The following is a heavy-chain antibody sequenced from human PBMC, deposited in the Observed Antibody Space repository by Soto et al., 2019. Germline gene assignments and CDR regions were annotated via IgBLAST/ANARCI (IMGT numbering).Heavy chain of an antibody. Sequence: QVKLVQAGAEVKKPGASVRVSCKPSGYTFSNYGISWVRQAPGQGLEWMGWISADNGHTNFTQKLQGRVTMTTDTSTSTAYMELRSLRSDDTAVYYCARDDRRAMAGDNWFDPWGQGTLVTVSS. D-gene: IGHD6-19*01. CDR2: ISADNGHT. CDR3: ARDDRRAMAGDNWFDP. CDR1: GYTFSNYG. V-gene: IGHV1-18*01. J-gene: IGHJ5*02.